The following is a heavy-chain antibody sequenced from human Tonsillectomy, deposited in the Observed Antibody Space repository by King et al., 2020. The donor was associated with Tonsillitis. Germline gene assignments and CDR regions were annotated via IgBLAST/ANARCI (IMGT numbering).Heavy chain of an antibody. CDR3: ARVRAVAGPHLYYYYGMDV. D-gene: IGHD6-19*01. CDR1: GGSFSGYY. Sequence: VQLQQWGAGLLKPSETLSLTCAVYGGSFSGYYWSWIRQPPGKGLEWIGEINHSGSTNYNPSLKSRVTISVDTSKNQFSLKLSSVTAADTAVNYCARVRAVAGPHLYYYYGMDVWGQGTTVTVSS. CDR2: INHSGST. J-gene: IGHJ6*02. V-gene: IGHV4-34*01.